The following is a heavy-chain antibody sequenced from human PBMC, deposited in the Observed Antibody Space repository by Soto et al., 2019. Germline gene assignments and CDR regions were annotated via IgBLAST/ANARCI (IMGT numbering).Heavy chain of an antibody. J-gene: IGHJ4*01. V-gene: IGHV1-3*01. D-gene: IGHD3-22*01. Sequence: ASVKVSCKASGYTFTTYAMHWVRQAPGQRLEWMGWINAGIGDTQYSQKFQGRVTITRDTSASTAYMEFISLRSEDTAVYYCARDSSTVVVAPGFWGNGPLVTVS. CDR1: GYTFTTYA. CDR3: ARDSSTVVVAPGF. CDR2: INAGIGDT.